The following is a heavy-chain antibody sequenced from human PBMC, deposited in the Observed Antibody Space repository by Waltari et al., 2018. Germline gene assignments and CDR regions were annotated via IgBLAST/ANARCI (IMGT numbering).Heavy chain of an antibody. J-gene: IGHJ3*02. CDR2: ISSSSSTI. CDR3: AGPWGNAFDI. CDR1: GFTFSSYS. Sequence: EVQLVESGGGLVQPGGSLRLSCAASGFTFSSYSMNWVRQAPGKGLEWVSYISSSSSTIYYADSVKGRFTISRDNAKNSLYLQMNSLRAEDTAVYYCAGPWGNAFDIWGQGTMVTVSS. D-gene: IGHD3-16*01. V-gene: IGHV3-48*04.